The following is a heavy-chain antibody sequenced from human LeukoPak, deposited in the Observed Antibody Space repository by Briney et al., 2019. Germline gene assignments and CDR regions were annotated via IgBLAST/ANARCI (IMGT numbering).Heavy chain of an antibody. CDR2: IRYDGSNK. CDR1: GLTFSSYG. V-gene: IGHV3-30*02. Sequence: GGSLRLSCAASGLTFSSYGMHWVRQATGKGLEWVAFIRYDGSNKYYTDSVKGRFTISRDNSKNTLYLQMNSLRAEDTAVYYCATRFVYSSGWLLFDYWGQGTLVTVSP. CDR3: ATRFVYSSGWLLFDY. J-gene: IGHJ4*02. D-gene: IGHD6-19*01.